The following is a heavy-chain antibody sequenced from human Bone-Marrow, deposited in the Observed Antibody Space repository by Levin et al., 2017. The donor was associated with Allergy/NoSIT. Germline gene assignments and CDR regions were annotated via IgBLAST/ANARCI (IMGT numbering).Heavy chain of an antibody. Sequence: PSETLSLTCTVSGGSISSGGYYWSWIRQHPGKGLEWIGYIYYSGSTYYNPSLKSRVTISVDTSKNQFSLRLSSVTAADTAVYYCARRYYYDSSGYQNDAFDIWGQGTMVTVSS. CDR2: IYYSGST. CDR1: GGSISSGGYY. CDR3: ARRYYYDSSGYQNDAFDI. J-gene: IGHJ3*02. D-gene: IGHD3-22*01. V-gene: IGHV4-31*03.